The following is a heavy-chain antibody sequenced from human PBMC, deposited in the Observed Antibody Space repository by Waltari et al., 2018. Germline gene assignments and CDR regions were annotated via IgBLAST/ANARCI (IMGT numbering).Heavy chain of an antibody. CDR1: GFTFSTYA. Sequence: EVRLLESGGGLVQPGGSLRLSCAASGFTFSTYAMSWVRQAPRKGLEWVSSFSGSGTNTYYADSVKGRFTISRDNSKNTLYLQMDSLRADDTAVYYCAKERYSDSRSYYDYWGQGTLVTVSS. J-gene: IGHJ4*02. V-gene: IGHV3-23*01. CDR2: FSGSGTNT. D-gene: IGHD3-10*01. CDR3: AKERYSDSRSYYDY.